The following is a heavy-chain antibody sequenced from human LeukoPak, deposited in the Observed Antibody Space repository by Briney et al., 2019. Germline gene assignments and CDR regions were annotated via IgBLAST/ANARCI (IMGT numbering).Heavy chain of an antibody. D-gene: IGHD2-21*02. CDR3: ARGPEDFAVVVTATEYFLH. J-gene: IGHJ1*01. Sequence: ASVKVSCKTSGHTFSGYYMYWVRQAPGQGPEWMGWINPNSGGTNYAQRFQGRVTMTRDTSINTAYMELRNLRSDDTAVYYCARGPEDFAVVVTATEYFLHWGQGTLVTVSS. V-gene: IGHV1-2*02. CDR1: GHTFSGYY. CDR2: INPNSGGT.